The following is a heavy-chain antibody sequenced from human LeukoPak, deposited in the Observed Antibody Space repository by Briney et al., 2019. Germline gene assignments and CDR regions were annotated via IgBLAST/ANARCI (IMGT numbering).Heavy chain of an antibody. D-gene: IGHD1-26*01. CDR3: ASDVEELPTDAFDI. V-gene: IGHV1-2*02. CDR1: GHTFTVYY. Sequence: ASVKVSCKASGHTFTVYYMHWVRHAPGQGLEWMGWINPNSGGTNYAQKFQGRVTMTRDTSISTAYMELSRLSSDDTAVYYCASDVEELPTDAFDIWGQGTMVTVSS. CDR2: INPNSGGT. J-gene: IGHJ3*02.